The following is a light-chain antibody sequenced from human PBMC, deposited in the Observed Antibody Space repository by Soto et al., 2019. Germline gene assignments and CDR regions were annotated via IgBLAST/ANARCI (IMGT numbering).Light chain of an antibody. CDR2: EVS. V-gene: IGLV2-18*02. CDR1: SSDVGSYNR. Sequence: QSALTQPPSVSGSPGQSVTISCSGTSSDVGSYNRVSWYQQPPGTAPKLMIYEVSNRPSGVPDRFYGSKSGNTASLTISGLQAEEEADYYCSSFTSSSTYVFGTGTKLTAL. J-gene: IGLJ1*01. CDR3: SSFTSSSTYV.